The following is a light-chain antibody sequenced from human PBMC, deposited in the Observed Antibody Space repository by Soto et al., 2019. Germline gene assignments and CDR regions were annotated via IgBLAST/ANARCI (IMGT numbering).Light chain of an antibody. V-gene: IGKV3-20*01. CDR2: GAS. J-gene: IGKJ4*01. CDR1: QSVSSNS. CDR3: LHYGRSPLT. Sequence: EIVLTQSPGTLSLSPGERATLSCRASQSVSSNSLAWYQQKPAQAPRLLIDGASSRATGIPDRFSGSGSETDFPLTTSSLEPEDFAFSPCLHYGRSPLTFGGGPKVEIK.